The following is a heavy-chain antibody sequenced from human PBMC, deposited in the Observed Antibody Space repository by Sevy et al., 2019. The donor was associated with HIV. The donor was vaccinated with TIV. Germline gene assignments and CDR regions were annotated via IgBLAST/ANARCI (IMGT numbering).Heavy chain of an antibody. CDR1: GFTLSGFG. J-gene: IGHJ2*01. CDR3: AREPYWYFDL. Sequence: GGSLRLSCAVSGFTLSGFGMHWVRQAPGKGLEWVAVIFSDGSNKDFADSVKGRFTISRDNAKNTLYLQMNSLRPEDTAVYYWAREPYWYFDLWGRGTLVTVSS. V-gene: IGHV3-30*03. CDR2: IFSDGSNK.